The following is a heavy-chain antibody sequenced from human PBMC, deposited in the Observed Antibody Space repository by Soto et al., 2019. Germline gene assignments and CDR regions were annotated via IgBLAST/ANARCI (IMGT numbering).Heavy chain of an antibody. CDR1: GGTFSSYA. CDR2: IIPIFGTA. CDR3: ACSSGEQQLVLYY. Sequence: SVKLSCKASGGTFSSYAISWVRQAPGQGLEWMGGIIPIFGTANYAQKFQGRVTITADESTSTAYMELSSLRSEDTAVYYCACSSGEQQLVLYYWGQGTLVTVSS. V-gene: IGHV1-69*13. D-gene: IGHD6-13*01. J-gene: IGHJ4*02.